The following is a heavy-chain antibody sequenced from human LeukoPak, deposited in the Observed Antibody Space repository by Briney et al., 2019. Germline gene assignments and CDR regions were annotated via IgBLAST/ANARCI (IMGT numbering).Heavy chain of an antibody. Sequence: SETLSLTCTVSDGSISSYYWSWIRQPPGKGLEWIGCIYYSGSTNYNPSLKSRVTISVDTSKNQFSLKLSSVTAADTAVYYCARHQPRGYSYGKGYYYGMDVWGQGTTVTVSS. CDR3: ARHQPRGYSYGKGYYYGMDV. V-gene: IGHV4-59*08. J-gene: IGHJ6*02. CDR1: DGSISSYY. D-gene: IGHD5-18*01. CDR2: IYYSGST.